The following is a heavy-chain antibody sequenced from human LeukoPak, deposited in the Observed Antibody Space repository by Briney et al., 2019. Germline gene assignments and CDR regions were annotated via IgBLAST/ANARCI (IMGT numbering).Heavy chain of an antibody. J-gene: IGHJ4*02. CDR2: ISPYNGNT. CDR1: GYTFSSYE. D-gene: IGHD6-13*01. V-gene: IGHV1-18*01. CDR3: ATYSAAGRTYYFDY. Sequence: ASVKVSCKASGYTFSSYEINWVRQTTGQGLEWMGWISPYNGNTNYAQKLQGRVTMTRDTSTSTAYMELRSLRSDDTAVYYCATYSAAGRTYYFDYWGQGTLVTVSS.